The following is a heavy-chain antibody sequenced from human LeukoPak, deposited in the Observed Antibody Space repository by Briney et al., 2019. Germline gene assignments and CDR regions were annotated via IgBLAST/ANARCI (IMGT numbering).Heavy chain of an antibody. J-gene: IGHJ4*02. D-gene: IGHD3-3*01. CDR3: ARSGYSNFDY. V-gene: IGHV4-31*03. Sequence: PSQTLSLTCTVSGGSINSGGYSWSWIRQHPGKDLEWIGYIYASGSTNYNPSLKSRVTISVDTSKNQFSLKLSSVTAADTAVYYCARSGYSNFDYWGQGTLVTVSS. CDR1: GGSINSGGYS. CDR2: IYASGST.